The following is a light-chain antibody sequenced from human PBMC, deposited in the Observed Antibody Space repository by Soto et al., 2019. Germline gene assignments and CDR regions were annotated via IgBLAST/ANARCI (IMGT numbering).Light chain of an antibody. V-gene: IGLV2-14*01. CDR3: SSYTSSSSYV. J-gene: IGLJ1*01. CDR1: SSDVGGYKY. Sequence: QSALTQPASVSGSPGQSITISCTGTSSDVGGYKYVSWYQQHPDKAPKLIIYDGTNRPSGISNRFSGSKSGNTAALTISGLQAEDDADYYCSSYTSSSSYVFGTGTKVTVL. CDR2: DGT.